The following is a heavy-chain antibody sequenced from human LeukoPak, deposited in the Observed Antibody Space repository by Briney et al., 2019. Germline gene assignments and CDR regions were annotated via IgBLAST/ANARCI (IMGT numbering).Heavy chain of an antibody. V-gene: IGHV3-7*03. CDR3: AKIIYCSNGVCYDAFDM. D-gene: IGHD2-8*01. J-gene: IGHJ3*02. CDR2: INQDGSEK. CDR1: GNYW. Sequence: PGGSPRLSCAASGNYWMHWVRQAPGKGLEWVANINQDGSEKYYVDSVKGRFTISRDNAKNSLYLQMNSLRAEDTAVYYCAKIIYCSNGVCYDAFDMWGQGTMVTVSS.